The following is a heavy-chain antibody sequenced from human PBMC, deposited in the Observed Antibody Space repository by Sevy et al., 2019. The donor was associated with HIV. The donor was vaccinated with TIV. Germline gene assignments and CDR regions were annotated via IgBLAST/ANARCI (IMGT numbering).Heavy chain of an antibody. CDR2: IGSSSSTI. CDR3: ARAWSGPYGMDV. CDR1: GFTFSSYG. D-gene: IGHD3-3*01. J-gene: IGHJ6*02. V-gene: IGHV3-48*02. Sequence: GGCLRLSCAAPGFTFSSYGMNWVRQAPGKGLEWVSYIGSSSSTIYYAASVKGRFTISRDNAKSSLYLQMNSLRDEDTAVYYCARAWSGPYGMDVWGQGTTVTVSS.